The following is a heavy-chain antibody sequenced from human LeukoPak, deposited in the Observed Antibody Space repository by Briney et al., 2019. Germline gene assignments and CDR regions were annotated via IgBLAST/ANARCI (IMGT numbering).Heavy chain of an antibody. CDR3: ARDSGITMVRGVMNYYGMDV. CDR1: GFSFSDSG. V-gene: IGHV3-30*02. Sequence: GGSLRLSCAASGFSFSDSGIHWVRQAPGKGLEWVSFIQSDGSEIFYADSVKGRFTISRDNSKNTVFLQMNSLRAEDTAVYYCARDSGITMVRGVMNYYGMDVWGQGTTVTVSS. J-gene: IGHJ6*02. CDR2: IQSDGSEI. D-gene: IGHD3-10*01.